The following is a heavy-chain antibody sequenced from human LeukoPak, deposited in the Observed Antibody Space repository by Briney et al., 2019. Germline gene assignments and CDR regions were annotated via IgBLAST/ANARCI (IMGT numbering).Heavy chain of an antibody. J-gene: IGHJ4*02. D-gene: IGHD2-2*01. CDR3: ARGLGGVPAAYYFDY. CDR2: INHSGST. V-gene: IGHV4-34*01. CDR1: GGSFSGYY. Sequence: PSETLSLTWAVYGGSFSGYYWSWIRQPPGKGLEWIGEINHSGSTNYNPSLKSRVTISVDTSKNQFSLKLSSVTAADTAVYYCARGLGGVPAAYYFDYWGQGTLVTVSS.